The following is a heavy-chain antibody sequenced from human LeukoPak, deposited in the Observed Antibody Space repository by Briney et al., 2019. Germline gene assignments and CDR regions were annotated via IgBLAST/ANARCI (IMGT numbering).Heavy chain of an antibody. Sequence: GGSLRPSCAASGFTFSSYGMHWVRQAPGKGLEWVAVISYDESNKNYADSVKGRFTISRDNSKNTLSLQMNSLRAEDTAVYYCAKDMEQISGLDYWGQGTLVTVSS. D-gene: IGHD1-26*01. CDR3: AKDMEQISGLDY. CDR2: ISYDESNK. V-gene: IGHV3-30*18. J-gene: IGHJ4*02. CDR1: GFTFSSYG.